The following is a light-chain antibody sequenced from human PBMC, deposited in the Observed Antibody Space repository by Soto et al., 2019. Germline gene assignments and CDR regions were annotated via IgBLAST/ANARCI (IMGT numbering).Light chain of an antibody. CDR2: GAS. CDR1: QSVSNNY. V-gene: IGKV3-20*01. CDR3: RQYATAGK. J-gene: IGKJ1*01. Sequence: EIVLTQSPGTLSLSPGERATLSCRASQSVSNNYLAWYQQKPGQAPRLLIYGASNRATGIPDRFSGSGSGTDVTLPITRLDPEAAAANYCRQYATAGKFGQGTKLDIK.